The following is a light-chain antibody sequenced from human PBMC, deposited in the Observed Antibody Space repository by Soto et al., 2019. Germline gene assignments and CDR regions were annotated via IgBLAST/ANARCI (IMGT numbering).Light chain of an antibody. Sequence: QPAPTKPASGTGVPGEASSISCTGTSSDVGGYNAVSWYQQHPGKAPKLMIYDVSNRPSGASDRFSGSKSGNTASLTISGLQAEDEADYYCGSYASGGAYVFGTGTKVTVL. V-gene: IGLV2-14*01. J-gene: IGLJ1*01. CDR3: GSYASGGAYV. CDR2: DVS. CDR1: SSDVGGYNA.